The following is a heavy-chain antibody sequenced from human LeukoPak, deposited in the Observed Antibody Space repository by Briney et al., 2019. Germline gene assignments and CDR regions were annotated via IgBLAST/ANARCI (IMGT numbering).Heavy chain of an antibody. CDR1: GFTFSSYG. CDR2: IRYDGSNK. D-gene: IGHD2-8*02. CDR3: ARARLLVGDYFDY. J-gene: IGHJ4*02. V-gene: IGHV3-30*02. Sequence: PGGSLRLSCAASGFTFSSYGMHWVRQAPGKGLEWVAFIRYDGSNKYYADSVKGRFTVSRDNSKNTLYLQMNSLRAEDTALYYCARARLLVGDYFDYWGQGTLVTVSS.